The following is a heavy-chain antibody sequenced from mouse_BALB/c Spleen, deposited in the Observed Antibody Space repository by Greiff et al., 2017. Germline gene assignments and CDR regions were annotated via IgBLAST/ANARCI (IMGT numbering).Heavy chain of an antibody. CDR1: GYTFSSYW. J-gene: IGHJ4*01. D-gene: IGHD1-1*01. Sequence: QVTLKVSGAELMKPGASVKISCKATGYTFSSYWIEWVKQRPGHGLEWIGEILPGSGSTNYNEKFKGKATFTADTSSNTAYMQLSSLTSEDSAVYYCARGAYYGYAMDYWGQGTSVTVSS. CDR2: ILPGSGST. CDR3: ARGAYYGYAMDY. V-gene: IGHV1-9*01.